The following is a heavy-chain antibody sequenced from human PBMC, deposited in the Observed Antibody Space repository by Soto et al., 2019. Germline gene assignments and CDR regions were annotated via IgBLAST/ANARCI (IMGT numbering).Heavy chain of an antibody. Sequence: PSETLSLTCAVSGGSISSGGYSWSWIRQPPGKGLEWIGYIYHSGSTYYNPSLKSRVTISVDRSKNQFSLKLSPVTAADTAVYYCARESSSSHIDYWGQGTLVTVSS. J-gene: IGHJ4*02. CDR3: ARESSSSHIDY. V-gene: IGHV4-30-2*01. CDR1: GGSISSGGYS. CDR2: IYHSGST. D-gene: IGHD6-6*01.